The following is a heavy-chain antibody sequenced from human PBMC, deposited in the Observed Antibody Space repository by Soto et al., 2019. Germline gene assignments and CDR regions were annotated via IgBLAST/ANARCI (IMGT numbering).Heavy chain of an antibody. CDR2: TIPALGKT. J-gene: IGHJ6*02. D-gene: IGHD3-10*01. Sequence: ASVKVSCKTSGDNFKKNVFTWVRQAPGQGLEWMGGTIPALGKTHYIEKFQGRVTITVDDATRTVYMEVRDLTSEDTAIYYCARRPFRPSAMDLWGQGTKVPVSS. CDR1: GDNFKKNV. V-gene: IGHV1-69*10. CDR3: ARRPFRPSAMDL.